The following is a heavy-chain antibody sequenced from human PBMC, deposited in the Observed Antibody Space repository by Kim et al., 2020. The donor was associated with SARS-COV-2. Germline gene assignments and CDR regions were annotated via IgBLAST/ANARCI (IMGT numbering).Heavy chain of an antibody. D-gene: IGHD4-17*01. CDR1: GFTFSSYG. CDR3: AKDANYGDYEGGAFDI. CDR2: ISYDGSNK. Sequence: GGSLRLSCAASGFTFSSYGMHWVRQAPGKGLEWVAVISYDGSNKYYADSVKGRFTISRDNSKNTLYLQMNSLRAEDTAVYYCAKDANYGDYEGGAFDIWGQGTMVTVSS. V-gene: IGHV3-30*18. J-gene: IGHJ3*02.